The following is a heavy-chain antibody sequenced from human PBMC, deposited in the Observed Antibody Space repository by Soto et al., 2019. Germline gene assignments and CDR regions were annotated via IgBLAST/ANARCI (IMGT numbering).Heavy chain of an antibody. Sequence: QVQLVESGGGVVQPGRSLRLSCAASGFTFSSYGMHWVRQAPGKGLEGVAVIWYDGSNKYYADSVKGRFTISRDNSKDTLYVEMICLRAEDTAVYYCAGGADWFFDSWGQGTLVTVSS. D-gene: IGHD3-9*01. CDR3: AGGADWFFDS. CDR1: GFTFSSYG. J-gene: IGHJ4*02. V-gene: IGHV3-33*01. CDR2: IWYDGSNK.